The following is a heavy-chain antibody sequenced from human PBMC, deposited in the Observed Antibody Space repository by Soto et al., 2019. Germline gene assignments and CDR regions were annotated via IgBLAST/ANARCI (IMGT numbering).Heavy chain of an antibody. J-gene: IGHJ5*02. Sequence: ASVTVYCQASGYTFTRYGISWVRQAPGQGLEWMGWISAYNGNTNYAQKLQGRVTMTTDTSTSTAYMELRSLRSDDTAVYYCARAPRSSWYAPWGQGTLVTSPQ. CDR2: ISAYNGNT. V-gene: IGHV1-18*01. CDR3: ARAPRSSWYAP. CDR1: GYTFTRYG. D-gene: IGHD6-13*01.